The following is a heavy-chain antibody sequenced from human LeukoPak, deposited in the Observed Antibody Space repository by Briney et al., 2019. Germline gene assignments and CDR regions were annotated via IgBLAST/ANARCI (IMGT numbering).Heavy chain of an antibody. CDR2: VSSDGNKK. CDR3: VKDKDHDTSGWYFDL. Sequence: PGGSLRLSCAASGFTFRSYGMHWVRQAPGKGLEWVAAVSSDGNKKAYADFVEGRFTISRDNSRSTLYLQMDSLRVEDTSEYYCVKDKDHDTSGWYFDLWGRGTLVTVSS. J-gene: IGHJ2*01. V-gene: IGHV3-30*18. CDR1: GFTFRSYG. D-gene: IGHD3-9*01.